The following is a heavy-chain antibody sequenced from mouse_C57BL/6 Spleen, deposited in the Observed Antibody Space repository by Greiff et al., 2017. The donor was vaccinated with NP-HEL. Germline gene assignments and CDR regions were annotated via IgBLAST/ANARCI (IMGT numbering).Heavy chain of an antibody. CDR3: ARSGFYYGSSYYFDY. CDR2: INPGSGGT. D-gene: IGHD1-1*01. CDR1: GYAFTNYL. J-gene: IGHJ2*01. Sequence: QVQLQQSGAELVRPGTSVKVSCKASGYAFTNYLIEWVKQRPGQGLEWIGVINPGSGGTNYNEKFKGKATLTADKSSSTAYMQLSSLTSADSAVYFCARSGFYYGSSYYFDYWGQGTTLTVSS. V-gene: IGHV1-54*01.